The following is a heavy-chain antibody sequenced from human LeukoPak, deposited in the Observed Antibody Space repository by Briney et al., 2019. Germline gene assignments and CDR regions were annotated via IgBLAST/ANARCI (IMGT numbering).Heavy chain of an antibody. D-gene: IGHD3-16*01. CDR2: IHYTGRA. CDR3: ARHKAIHGGDAFDL. V-gene: IGHV4-59*08. J-gene: IGHJ3*01. CDR1: GGSISGYY. Sequence: TPSETLSLTCTVSGGSISGYYWIWIRQSPGKGLGWVGYIHYTGRATYNPSLKSRVTISVETFKNQFSLNLNSVTAADTAIYYCARHKAIHGGDAFDLWGQGTVVTVSS.